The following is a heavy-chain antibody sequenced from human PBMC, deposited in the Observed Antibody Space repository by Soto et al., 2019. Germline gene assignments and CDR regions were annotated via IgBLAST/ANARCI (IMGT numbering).Heavy chain of an antibody. V-gene: IGHV4-39*01. CDR2: IYYSGST. CDR1: GGSISSSSYY. D-gene: IGHD6-13*01. J-gene: IGHJ3*02. CDR3: ARRIAAATGAFDI. Sequence: SETLSLTCTVSGGSISSSSYYWGWIRQPPGKGLEWIGSIYYSGSTYYNPSLKSRVTISVDTSKNQFSLKLSSVTAADTAVHYCARRIAAATGAFDIWGQGTMVTVSS.